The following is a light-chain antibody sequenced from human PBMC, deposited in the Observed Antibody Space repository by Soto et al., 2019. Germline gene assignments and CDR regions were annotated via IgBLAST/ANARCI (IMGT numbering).Light chain of an antibody. CDR1: QRGSSNY. V-gene: IGKV3-20*01. J-gene: IGKJ5*01. CDR2: GAS. CDR3: QQYGSSPPIT. Sequence: EIVLTQSPGTLSLSPGEKATLSFRASQRGSSNYLAWYQQKPGQAPRLLIYGASSRATGIADRFSGSGSGTDFTLTISRLEPEDFAVYYCQQYGSSPPITFGQGTRLEIK.